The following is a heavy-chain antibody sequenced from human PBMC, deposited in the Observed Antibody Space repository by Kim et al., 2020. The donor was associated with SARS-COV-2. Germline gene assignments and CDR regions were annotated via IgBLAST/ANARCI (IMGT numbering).Heavy chain of an antibody. CDR1: EFTFNNYW. D-gene: IGHD1-1*01. V-gene: IGHV3-7*03. J-gene: IGHJ6*02. Sequence: GGSLLSCAASEFTFNNYWMRWVRQAPGKGLECVATVNQDGTDKYYVDSVKGRFTISRDNPKNSLFLQMNSLRVDDTAEYYCATLTRGSGVDVWGRGTTVTVSS. CDR2: VNQDGTDK. CDR3: ATLTRGSGVDV.